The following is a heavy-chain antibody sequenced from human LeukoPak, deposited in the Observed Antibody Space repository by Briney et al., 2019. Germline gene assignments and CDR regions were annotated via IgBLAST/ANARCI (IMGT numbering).Heavy chain of an antibody. CDR1: GGSISSSTYY. J-gene: IGHJ4*02. V-gene: IGHV4-39*07. CDR3: ARTHSSGWTALDFDY. Sequence: SETLSLTCTVSGGSISSSTYYWGWIRQPPGKGLEWIGSIYYSGGTNYNPSLKSRVTISVDTSKNQFSLKLSSVTAADTAVYYCARTHSSGWTALDFDYWGQGTLVTVSS. CDR2: IYYSGGT. D-gene: IGHD6-19*01.